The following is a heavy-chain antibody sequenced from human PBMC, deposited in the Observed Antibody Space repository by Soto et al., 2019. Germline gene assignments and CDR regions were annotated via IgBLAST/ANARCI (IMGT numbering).Heavy chain of an antibody. D-gene: IGHD7-27*01. CDR3: ALGPPYYYYGMDV. J-gene: IGHJ6*02. V-gene: IGHV4-31*03. CDR1: GGAISSGVYY. CDR2: IYYSGIT. Sequence: SETLSRTCTVSGGAISSGVYYWMWIRQHPGKGLEWIGYIYYSGITYYNPSLKSRVTISVDTSKNQFSLKLSSVTAADTAVYYCALGPPYYYYGMDVWGQGTTVTVSS.